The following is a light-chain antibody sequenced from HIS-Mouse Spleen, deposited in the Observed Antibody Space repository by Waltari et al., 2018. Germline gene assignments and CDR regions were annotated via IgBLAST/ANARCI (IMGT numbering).Light chain of an antibody. Sequence: SYELTQPPSVSVSPGQTASITCSGDKLGDKYACWHQQKPGQSPVLVIYQDSKRPSGIPERFPGANSGNTATLTISGTQAMDEADYYCQAWDSSYSVFGGGTKLTVL. J-gene: IGLJ2*01. CDR1: KLGDKY. V-gene: IGLV3-1*01. CDR2: QDS. CDR3: QAWDSSYSV.